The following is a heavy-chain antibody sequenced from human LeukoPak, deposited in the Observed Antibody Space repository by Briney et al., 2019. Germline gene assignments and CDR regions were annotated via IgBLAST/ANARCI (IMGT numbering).Heavy chain of an antibody. CDR1: KFTFSHYG. Sequence: GRSLRLSCAASKFTFSHYGMHWVRQAPGKGLEWVAVVFNDGSNQYYADSVKGRFTVSRDNSQNMLYLQMNSLRPEDTAVYYCAKDAERGLDYSNSLQKWGQGTLVTVSS. J-gene: IGHJ4*02. D-gene: IGHD4-11*01. CDR3: AKDAERGLDYSNSLQK. V-gene: IGHV3-33*03. CDR2: VFNDGSNQ.